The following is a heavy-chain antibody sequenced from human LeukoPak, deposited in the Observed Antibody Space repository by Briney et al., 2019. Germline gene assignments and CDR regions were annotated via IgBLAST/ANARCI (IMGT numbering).Heavy chain of an antibody. Sequence: SETLSLTCTVSGVSISSYYWSWIRQPPGKGLEWIGFIYYSGSANYNPSLRSRVTISVDTSKNQFSLKLTSVTAADTAVCYCARTGVVATSYFFDYWGHGTLVTVSS. CDR2: IYYSGSA. D-gene: IGHD5-12*01. CDR1: GVSISSYY. CDR3: ARTGVVATSYFFDY. J-gene: IGHJ4*01. V-gene: IGHV4-59*01.